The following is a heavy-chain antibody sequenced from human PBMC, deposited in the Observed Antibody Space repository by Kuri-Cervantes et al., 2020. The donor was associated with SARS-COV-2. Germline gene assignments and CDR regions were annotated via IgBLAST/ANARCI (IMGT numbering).Heavy chain of an antibody. CDR2: ISGSGGRT. J-gene: IGHJ5*02. D-gene: IGHD3-3*01. CDR3: ARDPTAHYDFWTGYYGNNWFDP. V-gene: IGHV3-23*01. Sequence: GGSLRLSCAASGFTFIGHAMNWVRQAPGKGLEWVSGISGSGGRTHYADSVKGRFTISRDNSKNTLYLEMNSLRAEDTAVYYCARDPTAHYDFWTGYYGNNWFDPWGQGTLVTVSS. CDR1: GFTFIGHA.